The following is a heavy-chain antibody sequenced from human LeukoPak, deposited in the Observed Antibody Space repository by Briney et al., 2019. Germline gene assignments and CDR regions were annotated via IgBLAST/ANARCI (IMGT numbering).Heavy chain of an antibody. V-gene: IGHV3-21*01. J-gene: IGHJ6*03. CDR2: ISSSSSYI. Sequence: GGSLRLSCAASGFTFSSYSMNWVRQAPGKGLEWVSSISSSSSYIYYADSVKGRFTISRDNAKNSLYLQMNSLRAEDTAVYYCARDTTAEGYYYYMDVWGKGTTVTVSS. CDR1: GFTFSSYS. D-gene: IGHD1-1*01. CDR3: ARDTTAEGYYYYMDV.